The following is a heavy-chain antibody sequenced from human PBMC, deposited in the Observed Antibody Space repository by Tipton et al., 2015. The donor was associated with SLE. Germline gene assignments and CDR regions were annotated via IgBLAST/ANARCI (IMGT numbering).Heavy chain of an antibody. J-gene: IGHJ4*02. Sequence: TLSLTCTVSGGSISSSSYYWSWIRQPPGKGLEWIGEINHSGSTNYNPSLKSRVTISVDTSKNQFSLKLSSVTAADTAVYYCARGLAARVGGDFDYWGQGTLVTVSS. CDR2: INHSGST. D-gene: IGHD1-26*01. V-gene: IGHV4-39*07. CDR1: GGSISSSSYY. CDR3: ARGLAARVGGDFDY.